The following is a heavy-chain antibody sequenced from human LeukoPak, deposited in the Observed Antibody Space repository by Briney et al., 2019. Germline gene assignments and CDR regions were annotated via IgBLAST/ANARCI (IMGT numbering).Heavy chain of an antibody. CDR1: GFIFSSYG. CDR3: ARDLTLSEKFFDY. Sequence: PGGSLRLSCAASGFIFSSYGMNWVRQAPGKGLEWVSGISGNGGSTYYADSVRGRFTISRDNSKNTLYLQMNSLSAEDTAIYYCARDLTLSEKFFDYWGQGALVTVSS. V-gene: IGHV3-23*01. J-gene: IGHJ4*02. D-gene: IGHD1-14*01. CDR2: ISGNGGST.